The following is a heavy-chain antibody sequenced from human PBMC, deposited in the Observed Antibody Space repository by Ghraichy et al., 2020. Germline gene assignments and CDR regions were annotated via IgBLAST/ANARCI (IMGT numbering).Heavy chain of an antibody. CDR1: GFTFSSYA. Sequence: LSLTCAASGFTFSSYAMSWVRQAPGKGLEWVSAISGSGGSTYYADSVKGRFTISRDNSKNTLYLQMNSLRAEDTAVYYCANGYSYGISPPAYWGQGTLVTVSS. CDR2: ISGSGGST. J-gene: IGHJ4*02. D-gene: IGHD5-18*01. V-gene: IGHV3-23*01. CDR3: ANGYSYGISPPAY.